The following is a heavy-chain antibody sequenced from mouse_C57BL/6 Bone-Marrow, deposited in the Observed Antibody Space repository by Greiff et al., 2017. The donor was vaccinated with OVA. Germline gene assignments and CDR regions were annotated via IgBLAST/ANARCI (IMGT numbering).Heavy chain of an antibody. V-gene: IGHV1-82*01. CDR3: ARPYYDYDGVDY. D-gene: IGHD2-4*01. CDR1: GYAFSSSW. J-gene: IGHJ2*01. CDR2: IYPGDGDT. Sequence: QVQLQQSGPELVKPGASVKISCKASGYAFSSSWMNWVKQRPGKGLEWIGRIYPGDGDTNYNGKFKGKATLTADKSSSTAYMQLSSLTSEDSAVYFCARPYYDYDGVDYWGQGTTLTVSS.